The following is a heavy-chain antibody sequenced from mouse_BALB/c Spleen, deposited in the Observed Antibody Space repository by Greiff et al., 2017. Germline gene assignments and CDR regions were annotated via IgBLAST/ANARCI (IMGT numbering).Heavy chain of an antibody. D-gene: IGHD2-1*01. CDR3: ARCGNYGWYFDV. Sequence: EVQLQESGPELVKPGASVKMSCKASGYTFTSYVMHWVKQKPGQGLEWIGYINPYNDGTKYNEKLKGKATLTSDKSSSTAYMELSSLTSEDSAVYYCARCGNYGWYFDVWGAGTTVTVSS. CDR1: GYTFTSYV. J-gene: IGHJ1*01. V-gene: IGHV1-14*01. CDR2: INPYNDGT.